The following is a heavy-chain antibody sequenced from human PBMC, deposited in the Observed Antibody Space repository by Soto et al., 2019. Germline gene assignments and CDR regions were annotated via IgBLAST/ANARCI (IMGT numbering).Heavy chain of an antibody. CDR1: GYTFTSYG. CDR2: ISAYNGNT. CDR3: ARSRIVMIVVVVPYFFAS. V-gene: IGHV1-18*01. D-gene: IGHD3-22*01. J-gene: IGHJ4*02. Sequence: ASVKVSCKASGYTFTSYGISWVRQAPGQGLEWMGWISAYNGNTNYAQKLQGRVTMTTDTSTSTAYMELRSLRSDDTAVYYCARSRIVMIVVVVPYFFASWGQGALVTVSS.